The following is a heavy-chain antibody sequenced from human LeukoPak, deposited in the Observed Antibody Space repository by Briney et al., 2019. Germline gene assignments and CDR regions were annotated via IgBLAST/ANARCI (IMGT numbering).Heavy chain of an antibody. CDR3: ARAYYDFWSGGGYFDY. J-gene: IGHJ4*02. V-gene: IGHV4-39*01. CDR2: IYYSGST. CDR1: GGSISSSSYY. Sequence: SETLSLTCTVSGGSISSSSYYWGWIRQPPGKGLEWIGSIYYSGSTYYNPSLKSRVTISVDTSKNQFSLKLSSVTAADTAVYYCARAYYDFWSGGGYFDYWGQGTLVTVSS. D-gene: IGHD3-3*01.